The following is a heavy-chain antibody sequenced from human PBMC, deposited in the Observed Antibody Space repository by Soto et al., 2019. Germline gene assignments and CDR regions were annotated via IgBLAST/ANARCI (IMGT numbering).Heavy chain of an antibody. CDR3: ARDHSSSFEGDLYYFDY. CDR2: IYYSGST. J-gene: IGHJ4*02. D-gene: IGHD6-6*01. CDR1: GGSISSYY. V-gene: IGHV4-59*01. Sequence: SETLSLTCTVSGGSISSYYWSWIRQPPGKGLEWIGYIYYSGSTNYNPSLKSRVTISVDTSKNQFSLKLSSVTAADTAVYYCARDHSSSFEGDLYYFDYWGQGTLVTVSS.